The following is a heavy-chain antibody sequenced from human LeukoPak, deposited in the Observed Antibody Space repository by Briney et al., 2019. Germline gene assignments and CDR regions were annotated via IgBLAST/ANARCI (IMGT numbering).Heavy chain of an antibody. CDR3: ASHYDIDY. Sequence: GGSLRLSCAASGLTFSTYTMNWVRQAPGEGLEWVSSISSGSSYIYYADSMKGRFTVSRDNAKNSLYLQMNSLKAEDTAVYFCASHYDIDYWGQGTLVTVSS. D-gene: IGHD3-9*01. CDR1: GLTFSTYT. V-gene: IGHV3-21*06. CDR2: ISSGSSYI. J-gene: IGHJ4*02.